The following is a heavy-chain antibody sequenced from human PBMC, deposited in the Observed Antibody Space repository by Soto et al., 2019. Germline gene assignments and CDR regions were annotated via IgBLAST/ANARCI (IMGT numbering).Heavy chain of an antibody. J-gene: IGHJ5*02. Sequence: GPGPTKPSETLSLTCTVSGGSITDYSWVWIRQPAGKGLEWIGRIFSSGSTNYNPSLKGRITMSLDTSKNQFSLKLNSATATDTAVYFCARDQGGVGTADNWFDPWGQGILVTVSS. CDR3: ARDQGGVGTADNWFDP. D-gene: IGHD2-21*02. CDR1: GGSITDYS. CDR2: IFSSGST. V-gene: IGHV4-4*07.